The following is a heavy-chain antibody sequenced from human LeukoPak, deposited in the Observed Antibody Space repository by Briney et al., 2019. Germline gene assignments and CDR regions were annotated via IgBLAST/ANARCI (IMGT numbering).Heavy chain of an antibody. J-gene: IGHJ4*02. CDR3: AKDSGGFGSL. CDR1: GFTFSSYE. CDR2: ISSSGSTI. D-gene: IGHD3-10*01. Sequence: GGSLRLSCAASGFTFSSYEMNWVRQAPGKGLEWVSYISSSGSTIYYADSVKGRFTISRDNSKNTLYLQMNSLRAEDTAVYYCAKDSGGFGSLWGQGTLVTVSS. V-gene: IGHV3-48*03.